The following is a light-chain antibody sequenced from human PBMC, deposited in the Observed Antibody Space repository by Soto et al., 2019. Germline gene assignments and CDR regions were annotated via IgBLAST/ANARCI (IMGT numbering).Light chain of an antibody. CDR3: TSYGGRDNLM. Sequence: QSALTQPPSASGSPGQSVTISCTGTSSDIGAYNYVSWFQQHPGEPPKLIISEVNKRPSGVPDRFSGSKSGNTASLTVSGLQAEDEADYYCTSYGGRDNLMFGGGTKLTVL. CDR2: EVN. V-gene: IGLV2-8*01. CDR1: SSDIGAYNY. J-gene: IGLJ3*02.